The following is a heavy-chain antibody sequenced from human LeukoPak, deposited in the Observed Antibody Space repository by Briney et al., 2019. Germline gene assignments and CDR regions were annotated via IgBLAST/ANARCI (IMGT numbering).Heavy chain of an antibody. V-gene: IGHV1-69*05. CDR3: AQMVKDYYDSSGYYYWFDP. Sequence: SVKVSCKASGGTFSSYAISWVRQAPGQGLEWMGGIIPIFGTANYAQKFQGRVTITTDESTSTAYMELSSLRSEDTAVYYCAQMVKDYYDSSGYYYWFDPWGQGTLVTVSS. D-gene: IGHD3-22*01. CDR2: IIPIFGTA. J-gene: IGHJ5*02. CDR1: GGTFSSYA.